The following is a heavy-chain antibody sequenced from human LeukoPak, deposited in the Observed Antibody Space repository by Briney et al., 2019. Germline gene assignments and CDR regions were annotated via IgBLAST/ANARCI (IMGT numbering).Heavy chain of an antibody. Sequence: SETLSLTCTVSGGSVSSGSYYWSWIRQPPGKGLEWIGSIYYSGSTYYNPSLKSRVTISVDTSKNQFSLKLSSVTAADTAVYYCARSRSGWYFSYWGQGTLVTVFS. D-gene: IGHD6-19*01. V-gene: IGHV4-39*01. J-gene: IGHJ4*02. CDR1: GGSVSSGSYY. CDR3: ARSRSGWYFSY. CDR2: IYYSGST.